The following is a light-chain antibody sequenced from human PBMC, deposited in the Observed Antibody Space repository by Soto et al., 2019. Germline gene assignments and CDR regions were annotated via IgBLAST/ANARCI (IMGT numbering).Light chain of an antibody. CDR2: GAS. J-gene: IGKJ4*01. CDR3: QQYGSSPLT. CDR1: QSVSSSY. Sequence: EIVLTQSPGTLSLSPGERATLSCRASQSVSSSYLAWYQQKPGQAPRLLIYGASSRATGIPHRFSGSGSGTDFTLTISRLEPEDFEVYYCQQYGSSPLTFGGGTKVEIK. V-gene: IGKV3-20*01.